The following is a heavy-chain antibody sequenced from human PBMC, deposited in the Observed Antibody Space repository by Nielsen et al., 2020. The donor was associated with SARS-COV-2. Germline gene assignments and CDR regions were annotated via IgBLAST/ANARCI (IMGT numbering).Heavy chain of an antibody. CDR1: GGSISSYY. J-gene: IGHJ5*02. V-gene: IGHV4-4*07. Sequence: SETLSLTCTVSGGSISSYYWSWIRQPAGKGLEWIGRIYTSGNTNYNPSLKSRVTMSVDTSKNQFSLKLSSVTAADTAVYYCARSSHYYGSGKGWFDPWGQGTLVTVSS. CDR2: IYTSGNT. CDR3: ARSSHYYGSGKGWFDP. D-gene: IGHD3-10*01.